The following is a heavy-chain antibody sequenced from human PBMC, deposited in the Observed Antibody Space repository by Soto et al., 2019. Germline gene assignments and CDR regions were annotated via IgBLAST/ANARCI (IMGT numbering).Heavy chain of an antibody. J-gene: IGHJ6*03. Sequence: QVQLVQSGAEVKKPGSSVTVSCKASGGTFSSYAFNWVRQAPGQGLEWMGRIIPILGIGDYAQRFQGRVTITADKSTSTVYMELSSLRSEDKAVYYWARNPRAVAATHMDVWGKGTMVTVSS. CDR1: GGTFSSYA. CDR3: ARNPRAVAATHMDV. D-gene: IGHD6-19*01. V-gene: IGHV1-69*04. CDR2: IIPILGIG.